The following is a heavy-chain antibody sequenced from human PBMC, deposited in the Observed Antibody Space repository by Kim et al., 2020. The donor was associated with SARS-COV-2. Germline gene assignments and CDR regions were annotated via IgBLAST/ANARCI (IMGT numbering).Heavy chain of an antibody. CDR1: GGSISSSSHY. J-gene: IGHJ4*02. V-gene: IGHV4-39*01. CDR2: IYYSGTT. CDR3: TGTGSSWHPSIDY. Sequence: SETLSLSCTVSGGSISSSSHYWGWIRQPPGKGLEWIGSIYYSGTTYYNPSLKSRVTISVDTSKNQFSLKLSSVSATDTAVYYCTGTGSSWHPSIDYWGQGTLVTVSS. D-gene: IGHD6-13*01.